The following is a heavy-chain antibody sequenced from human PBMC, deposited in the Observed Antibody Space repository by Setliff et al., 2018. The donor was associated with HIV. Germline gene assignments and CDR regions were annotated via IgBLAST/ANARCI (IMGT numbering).Heavy chain of an antibody. CDR2: IIPISGTA. CDR3: ARDFGGYCSSMSCPGLFDP. J-gene: IGHJ5*02. Sequence: SVKVSCKASGGTFSNYGMSWVRQAPGQGLEWMGGIIPISGTANYTQKFQGRVTITTDESTSTAYMELSGLRSEDTAAYYCARDFGGYCSSMSCPGLFDPWGQGTLVTVSS. V-gene: IGHV1-69*05. D-gene: IGHD2-2*01. CDR1: GGTFSNYG.